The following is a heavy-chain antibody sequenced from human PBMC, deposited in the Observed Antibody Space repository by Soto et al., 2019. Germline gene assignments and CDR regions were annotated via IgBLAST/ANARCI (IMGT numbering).Heavy chain of an antibody. Sequence: QVQLQQWGAGLLKPSETLSLTCAVYGGSFSGYYWSWIRQPPGKGLEWIGEINHSGSTNYNPSLKSRVTISVDTSKNQFSLKLSSVTAADTAVYYCARGNFPSLLDYWGQGTLVTVSS. CDR3: ARGNFPSLLDY. D-gene: IGHD2-15*01. CDR2: INHSGST. J-gene: IGHJ4*02. V-gene: IGHV4-34*01. CDR1: GGSFSGYY.